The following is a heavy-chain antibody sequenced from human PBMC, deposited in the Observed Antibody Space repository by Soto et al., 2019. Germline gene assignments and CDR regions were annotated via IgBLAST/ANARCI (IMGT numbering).Heavy chain of an antibody. D-gene: IGHD2-15*01. CDR1: GFTFSSYW. J-gene: IGHJ4*02. V-gene: IGHV3-74*01. Sequence: GGSLRLSCAASGFTFSSYWMHWVRQAPGKGLVWVSRINSDGSSTSYADSVKGRFTISRDNAKNTLYLQMNSLRAEDTAVYYCARSWSKSRGPFDYWGQGTLVTVSS. CDR3: ARSWSKSRGPFDY. CDR2: INSDGSST.